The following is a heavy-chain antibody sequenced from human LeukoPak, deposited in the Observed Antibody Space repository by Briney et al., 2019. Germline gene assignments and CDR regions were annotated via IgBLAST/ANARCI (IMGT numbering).Heavy chain of an antibody. J-gene: IGHJ3*02. D-gene: IGHD3-3*01. CDR2: IYYSGST. CDR1: GGSISSYY. CDR3: ARGRPQIYDFWSGYYCDAFDI. Sequence: SETLSLTCTVSGGSISSYYWSWIRQPPGKGLEWIGYIYYSGSTNYNPSLKSRVTISVDTSKNQFSLKLSSVTAADTAVYYCARGRPQIYDFWSGYYCDAFDIWGQGTMVTVSS. V-gene: IGHV4-59*12.